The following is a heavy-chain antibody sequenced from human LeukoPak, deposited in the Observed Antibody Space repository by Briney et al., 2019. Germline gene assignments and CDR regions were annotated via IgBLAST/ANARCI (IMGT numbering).Heavy chain of an antibody. CDR2: ISSNGGST. Sequence: GGSLRLSCAASGFTFSSYAMHWVRQAPGKGLEYVSAISSNGGSTYYANSVKGRFTISRDNSKNTLYLQMGSLRAEDMAVYYCARGIPGDYWGQGTLVTVSS. CDR3: ARGIPGDY. V-gene: IGHV3-64*01. CDR1: GFTFSSYA. J-gene: IGHJ4*02.